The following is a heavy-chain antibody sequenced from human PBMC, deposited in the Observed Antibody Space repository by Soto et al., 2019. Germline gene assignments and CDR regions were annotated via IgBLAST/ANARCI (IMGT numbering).Heavy chain of an antibody. V-gene: IGHV1-69*04. J-gene: IGHJ4*01. Sequence: GASVKVSCKASGYTFTSYGTSWVRQAPGQGLEWMGRIIPILGIANYAQKFQGRVTITADKSTSTAYMELSSLRSEDTAMYYCARDIRGYSDYVQEDYWG. CDR3: ARDIRGYSDYVQEDY. D-gene: IGHD5-12*01. CDR2: IIPILGIA. CDR1: GYTFTSYG.